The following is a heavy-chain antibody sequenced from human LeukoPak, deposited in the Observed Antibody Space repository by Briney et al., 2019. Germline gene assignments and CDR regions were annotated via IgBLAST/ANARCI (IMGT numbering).Heavy chain of an antibody. V-gene: IGHV3-66*01. D-gene: IGHD6-19*01. CDR2: IYSGGST. J-gene: IGHJ5*02. CDR1: GFTVSSNY. CDR3: ARAHSSGWYGDWFDP. Sequence: QTGGSLRLSCAASGFTVSSNYMSWGRQAPGKGLEWVSVIYSGGSTYYADSVKGRFTISRDNSKNTLYLQMNSLGAEDTAVYYCARAHSSGWYGDWFDPWGQGTLVTVSS.